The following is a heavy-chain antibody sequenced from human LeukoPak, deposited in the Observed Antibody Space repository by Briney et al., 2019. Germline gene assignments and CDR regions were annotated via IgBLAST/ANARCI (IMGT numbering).Heavy chain of an antibody. V-gene: IGHV3-30*02. CDR3: TKLASASADY. CDR2: IRYDGGNK. Sequence: GGSLRLSCAVSGFTFSDYDMHWVRQAPGKGLEWVAFIRYDGGNKFYRDSVKGRFTISRDNPRNTLYLQMNSLRVEDTAAYYCTKLASASADYWGQGTLVTVSS. D-gene: IGHD3-3*01. CDR1: GFTFSDYD. J-gene: IGHJ4*02.